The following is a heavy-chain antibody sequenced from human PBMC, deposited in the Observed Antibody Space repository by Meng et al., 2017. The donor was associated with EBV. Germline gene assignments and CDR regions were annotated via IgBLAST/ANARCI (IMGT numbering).Heavy chain of an antibody. D-gene: IGHD3-10*01. Sequence: HISLQRLVPTLVKPTQTLLLTCTFSGISLTTSGVGVGWIRQPPGKALEWLAVIYWDDAKRYSPSLKNRLTITKDTSKNQVVLTMTNMDPVDTATYFCAHSKYYSDSGGYWDYFDDWGQGTLVT. CDR2: IYWDDAK. J-gene: IGHJ4*02. CDR1: GISLTTSGVG. V-gene: IGHV2-5*02. CDR3: AHSKYYSDSGGYWDYFDD.